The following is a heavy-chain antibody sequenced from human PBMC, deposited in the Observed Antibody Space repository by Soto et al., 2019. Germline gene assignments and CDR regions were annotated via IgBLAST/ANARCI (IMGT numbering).Heavy chain of an antibody. J-gene: IGHJ3*02. CDR2: IYQSGST. Sequence: QMHLQESGSGLVKPSQTLSLTCAVSGGSLSSSAYSWSWIRQPPGKGLEWIGVIYQSGSTYYDPSLKSRVTLSLDRPKNQFSLKLSSVTAADTAVYYCARELLFYDSDGFSWDDAFDIWGQGTMVTVSS. CDR3: ARELLFYDSDGFSWDDAFDI. D-gene: IGHD3-22*01. CDR1: GGSLSSSAYS. V-gene: IGHV4-30-2*01.